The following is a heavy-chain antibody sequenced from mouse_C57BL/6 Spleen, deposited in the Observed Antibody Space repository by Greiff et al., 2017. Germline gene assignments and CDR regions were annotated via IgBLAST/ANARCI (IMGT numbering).Heavy chain of an antibody. V-gene: IGHV10-1*01. Sequence: GGGLVQPKGSLKLSCAASGFSFNTYAMNWVRQAPGKGLEWVARIRSKSNNYATYYADSVKDRFTISRDDSESMLYLQMNNLKTEDTAMYYCVRQRGNWDFDYWGQGTTLTVSS. D-gene: IGHD4-1*01. CDR1: GFSFNTYA. J-gene: IGHJ2*01. CDR2: IRSKSNNYAT. CDR3: VRQRGNWDFDY.